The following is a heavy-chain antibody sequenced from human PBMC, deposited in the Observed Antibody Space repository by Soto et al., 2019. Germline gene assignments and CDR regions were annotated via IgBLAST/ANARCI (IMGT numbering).Heavy chain of an antibody. CDR3: ARDMGAEQYYYYYGMDV. Sequence: SQTLSLTCAISGDSVSSNSAAWNWIRQSPSRGLEWLGRTYYRSKWYNDYAVSVKSRITINPDTSKNQFSLQLNSVTPEDTAVYYCARDMGAEQYYYYYGMDVWGQGTTVTVSS. CDR2: TYYRSKWYN. J-gene: IGHJ6*02. V-gene: IGHV6-1*01. D-gene: IGHD1-26*01. CDR1: GDSVSSNSAA.